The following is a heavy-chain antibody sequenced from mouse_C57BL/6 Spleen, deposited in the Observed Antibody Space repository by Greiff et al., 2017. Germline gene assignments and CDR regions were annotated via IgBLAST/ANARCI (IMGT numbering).Heavy chain of an antibody. CDR3: ARKVLRYWYFDV. V-gene: IGHV5-17*01. D-gene: IGHD1-1*01. Sequence: EVKLMESGGGLVKPGGSLKLSCAASGFTFSDYGMHWVRQAPEKGLEWVAYISSGSSTNYYADTVKGRFTISSDNAKNTLFLQMTSLRSEDTAMYYCARKVLRYWYFDVWGTGTTVTVSS. J-gene: IGHJ1*03. CDR1: GFTFSDYG. CDR2: ISSGSSTN.